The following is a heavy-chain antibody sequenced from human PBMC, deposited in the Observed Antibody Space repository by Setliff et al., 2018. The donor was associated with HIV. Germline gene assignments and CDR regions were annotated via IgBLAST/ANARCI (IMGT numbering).Heavy chain of an antibody. Sequence: PSETLSLTCAVSGGSISSSNWWSWVRQPPRKGLEWLARITSKSDGGTTSYAAPVKDRFTISRDDSRNTLYLQMNSMKSDYTATYYCVGHYYDPLTGYYVWFFDVWGRGTLVTVSS. J-gene: IGHJ2*01. D-gene: IGHD3-9*01. CDR1: GGSISSSNW. CDR2: ITSKSDGGTT. CDR3: VGHYYDPLTGYYVWFFDV. V-gene: IGHV3-15*05.